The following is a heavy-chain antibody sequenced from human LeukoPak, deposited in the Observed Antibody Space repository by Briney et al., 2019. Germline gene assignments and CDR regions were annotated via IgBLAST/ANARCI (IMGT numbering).Heavy chain of an antibody. CDR3: ARTPRITIFGVATEGYWFDP. D-gene: IGHD3-3*01. CDR1: GYTFTRYY. V-gene: IGHV1-2*02. Sequence: ASVKGSCKASGYTFTRYYMHWVRQAPGQGLEWMGWINPKSGRTNYAQKIQGRVTMTRDTSISTAYMELSRLRSDDTAVRYCARTPRITIFGVATEGYWFDPWGQGTLVTVSS. CDR2: INPKSGRT. J-gene: IGHJ5*02.